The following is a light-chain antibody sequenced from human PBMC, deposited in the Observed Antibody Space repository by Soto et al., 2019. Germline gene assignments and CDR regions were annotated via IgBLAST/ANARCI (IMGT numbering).Light chain of an antibody. J-gene: IGLJ2*01. V-gene: IGLV1-47*01. CDR3: AVWDDSLSGLI. Sequence: QSVLTQVPSESGTPGQTVTISCSGSSSNIGGNYVNWYQQFPETAPKLLIYSNDQRPSGVPDRFSGSKSDTSASLTISGLRSDDEADYYCAVWDDSLSGLIFGGGTKLTVL. CDR1: SSNIGGNY. CDR2: SND.